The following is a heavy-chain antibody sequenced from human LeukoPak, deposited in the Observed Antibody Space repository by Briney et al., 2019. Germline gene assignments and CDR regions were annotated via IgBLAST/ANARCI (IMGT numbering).Heavy chain of an antibody. CDR3: AKGGSDSSGYYSLYYYYYMDV. CDR1: GFTFGNYG. J-gene: IGHJ6*03. D-gene: IGHD3-22*01. V-gene: IGHV3-20*04. CDR2: INWNGGST. Sequence: GGSLRLSRAASGFTFGNYGMSWVRQAPGKGLEWVSGINWNGGSTGYADSVKGRFIISRDNSKNMLYLQMSSLRAEDTAVYYCAKGGSDSSGYYSLYYYYYMDVWGKGTTVTISS.